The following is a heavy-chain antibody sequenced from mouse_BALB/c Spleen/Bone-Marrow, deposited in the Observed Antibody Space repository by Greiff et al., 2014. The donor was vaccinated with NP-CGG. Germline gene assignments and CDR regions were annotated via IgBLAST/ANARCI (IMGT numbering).Heavy chain of an antibody. D-gene: IGHD2-10*02. CDR3: AKSAILEYGYYVYYAMDY. CDR1: GYKFTDYT. J-gene: IGHJ4*01. Sequence: EVQLQESGPELVKPGASVKISCKASGYKFTDYTMNWVKQRHGKSLEWIGTFNPNNGGAGHNQKFKGKATLTVDKSSSTAYMELRSLTSEHSAVYYCAKSAILEYGYYVYYAMDYWGQGTSVTVSS. V-gene: IGHV1-22*01. CDR2: FNPNNGGA.